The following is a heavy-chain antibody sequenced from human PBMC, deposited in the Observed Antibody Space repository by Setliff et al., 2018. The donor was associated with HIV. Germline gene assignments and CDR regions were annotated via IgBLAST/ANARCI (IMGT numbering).Heavy chain of an antibody. CDR2: MNKDGVGT. CDR1: GDTSTIHY. CDR3: AKEGGSHCTKGVCFPTNWLDS. J-gene: IGHJ5*01. Sequence: GASVKVSCKASGDTSTIHYIHWVRQAPGQGLEWMGIMNKDGVGTTYAQKFQGRVTLTRDRSTNTVYMDLNSLRSEDTAVYYCAKEGGSHCTKGVCFPTNWLDSWGQGTLVNVSS. V-gene: IGHV1-46*01. D-gene: IGHD2-8*01.